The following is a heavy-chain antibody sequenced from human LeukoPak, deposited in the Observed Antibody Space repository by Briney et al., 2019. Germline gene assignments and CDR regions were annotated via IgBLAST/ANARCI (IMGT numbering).Heavy chain of an antibody. CDR3: AKDGFDYDSSGYYHY. J-gene: IGHJ4*02. D-gene: IGHD3-22*01. CDR1: GLTLSAYF. CDR2: IASDGSHT. V-gene: IGHV3-30-3*01. Sequence: GRSLRLSCAASGLTLSAYFMHWVRQAPGKGLEWVADIASDGSHTFYVESVKGRFTISRDNSKNTLYLQMNSLRAEDTAVYYCAKDGFDYDSSGYYHYWGQGTLVTVSS.